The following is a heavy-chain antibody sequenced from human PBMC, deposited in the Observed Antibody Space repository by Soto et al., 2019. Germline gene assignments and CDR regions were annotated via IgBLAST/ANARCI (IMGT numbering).Heavy chain of an antibody. CDR1: GFSLSTSGMC. Sequence: SGPTLVNPTQTLTLTCTFSGFSLSTSGMCVSWIRQPPGKALEWLALIDWDDDKYYSTSLKTRLTISKDTSKNQVVLTMTNMDPVDTATYYCARTRPDYDFWSGYYSPYYYYGMDVWGQGTTVTVSS. D-gene: IGHD3-3*01. CDR3: ARTRPDYDFWSGYYSPYYYYGMDV. J-gene: IGHJ6*02. CDR2: IDWDDDK. V-gene: IGHV2-70*01.